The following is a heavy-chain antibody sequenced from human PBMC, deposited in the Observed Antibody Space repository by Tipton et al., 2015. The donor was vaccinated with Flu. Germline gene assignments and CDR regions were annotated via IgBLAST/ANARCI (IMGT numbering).Heavy chain of an antibody. V-gene: IGHV1-69*09. Sequence: QLVQSGAEVKKPGSSVKVSCQASGGAFGNYAISWVRQAPGQGLEWMGRVIPIVDKTNYAQKFQGRVTITANTSTSAAYMEVSGLRSEDSAVYFCAREGDYNHYFRGEFDSWGQGTLVTVSS. J-gene: IGHJ4*02. CDR1: GGAFGNYA. CDR3: AREGDYNHYFRGEFDS. D-gene: IGHD4-11*01. CDR2: VIPIVDKT.